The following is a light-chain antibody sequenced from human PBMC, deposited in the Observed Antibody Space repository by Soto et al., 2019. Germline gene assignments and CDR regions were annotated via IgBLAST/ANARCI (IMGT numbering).Light chain of an antibody. J-gene: IGKJ5*01. CDR3: QQRSNWPPIT. Sequence: EIVLTQSPATLSLSPGERATLSGRASQSVSRYLAWYQQKPGQAPRLLIYDASNRATGIPARFSGSGSGTDFTLTISSLEPEDFAVYYCQQRSNWPPITFGQGTRLEIK. CDR2: DAS. V-gene: IGKV3-11*01. CDR1: QSVSRY.